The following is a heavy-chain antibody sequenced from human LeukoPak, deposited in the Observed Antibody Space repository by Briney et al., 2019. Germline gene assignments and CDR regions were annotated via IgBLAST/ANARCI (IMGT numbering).Heavy chain of an antibody. D-gene: IGHD3-16*02. CDR1: GFTFSSYA. Sequence: GGSLRLSCAASGFTFSSYAMHWVRQAPGKGLEWVAVISYDGSNKYYADSVKGRLTISRDNSKNTLYLQMNSLRAEDTAVYYCARDSYDYVWGSYRYPDYWGQGTLVTVSS. V-gene: IGHV3-30-3*01. CDR3: ARDSYDYVWGSYRYPDY. CDR2: ISYDGSNK. J-gene: IGHJ4*02.